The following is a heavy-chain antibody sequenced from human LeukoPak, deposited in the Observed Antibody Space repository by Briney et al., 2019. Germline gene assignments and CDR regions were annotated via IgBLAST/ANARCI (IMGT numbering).Heavy chain of an antibody. CDR2: ISSSSSYI. V-gene: IGHV3-21*01. J-gene: IGHJ4*02. CDR3: ARDGDYGDYQGDY. Sequence: WGSLRLSCAASGFTFSSYSMNWVRQAPGKGLEWVSSISSSSSYIYYADSVKGRFTISRDNAKNSLYLQMNSLRAEDTAVYYCARDGDYGDYQGDYWGQGTLVTVSS. D-gene: IGHD4-17*01. CDR1: GFTFSSYS.